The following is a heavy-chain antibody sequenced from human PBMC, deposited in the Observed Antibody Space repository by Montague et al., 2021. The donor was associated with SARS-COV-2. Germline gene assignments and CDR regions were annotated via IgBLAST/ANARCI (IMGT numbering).Heavy chain of an antibody. V-gene: IGHV3-7*01. J-gene: IGHJ4*02. CDR2: IDRDGYEV. Sequence: SLRLSCAASRFSFSSYRMTWIRQAPVKGPEWVATIDRDGYEVYYXDSVKGRFTISRDNARNSLYLQLTSLRGEDTAVYYCARGGRGTSYYWEYWGQGTLVTVSS. CDR3: ARGGRGTSYYWEY. D-gene: IGHD2-2*01. CDR1: RFSFSSYR.